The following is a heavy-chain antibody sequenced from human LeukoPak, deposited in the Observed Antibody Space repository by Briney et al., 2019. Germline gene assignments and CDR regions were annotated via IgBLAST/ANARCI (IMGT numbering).Heavy chain of an antibody. CDR1: GDSISNGGQS. Sequence: SQTLSLTCTVSGDSISNGGQSWTWIRQPPGKGLEWIGYISYSGSTYYNPSLKSRVNISLNTSKNHFSLNLRSVTAADTAVYYCARVTGYVIEDNFDYWGQGTLVTVST. D-gene: IGHD2-15*01. V-gene: IGHV4-30-4*07. CDR2: ISYSGST. J-gene: IGHJ4*02. CDR3: ARVTGYVIEDNFDY.